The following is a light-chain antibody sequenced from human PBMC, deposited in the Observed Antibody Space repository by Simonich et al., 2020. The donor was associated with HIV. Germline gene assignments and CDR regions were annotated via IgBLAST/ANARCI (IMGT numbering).Light chain of an antibody. CDR1: QGFASC. J-gene: IGKJ4*01. CDR3: QHLNSFLPLT. CDR2: RAS. Sequence: DIQLTQSPSFLSASVGDRVTITCRASQGFASCLAWYQQKPGKAPKLLIYRASTLQSGVPSRFSGSGSGIEFTLTISSLQPEDFATYYCQHLNSFLPLTFGGGTKVEIK. V-gene: IGKV1-9*01.